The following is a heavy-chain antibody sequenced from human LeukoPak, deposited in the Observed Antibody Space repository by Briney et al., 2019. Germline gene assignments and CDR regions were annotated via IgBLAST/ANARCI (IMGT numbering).Heavy chain of an antibody. J-gene: IGHJ4*02. D-gene: IGHD6-13*01. CDR1: GGSISSYY. CDR3: ARGLYSSSWYYFDY. Sequence: PSETLSLTCTVSGGSISSYYWSWIRQPAGKGLEWIGRIYTSGSTNYNPSLKSRVTMSVGTSKNQFSLKLSSVTAADTAVYYCARGLYSSSWYYFDYWGQGTLVTVSS. V-gene: IGHV4-4*07. CDR2: IYTSGST.